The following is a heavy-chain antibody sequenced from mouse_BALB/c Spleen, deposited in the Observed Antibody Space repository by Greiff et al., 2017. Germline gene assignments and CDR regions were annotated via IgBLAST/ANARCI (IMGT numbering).Heavy chain of an antibody. Sequence: VQVVESGAELVKPGASVKLSCKASGYTFTSYYMYWVKQRPGQGLEWIGEINPSNGGTNFNEKFKSKATLTVDKSSSTAYMQLSSLTSEDSAVYYCFTTATGGAMDYWGQGTSVTVSS. D-gene: IGHD1-2*01. V-gene: IGHV1S81*02. CDR2: INPSNGGT. J-gene: IGHJ4*01. CDR1: GYTFTSYY. CDR3: FTTATGGAMDY.